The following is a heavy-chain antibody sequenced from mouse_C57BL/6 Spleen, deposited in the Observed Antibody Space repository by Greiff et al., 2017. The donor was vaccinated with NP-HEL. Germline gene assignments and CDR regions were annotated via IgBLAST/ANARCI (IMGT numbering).Heavy chain of an antibody. CDR1: GYAFSSSW. V-gene: IGHV1-82*01. CDR2: IYPGDGDT. CDR3: AREVFDY. J-gene: IGHJ2*01. Sequence: QVQLKQSGPELVKPGASVKISCKASGYAFSSSWMNWVKQRPGQGLEWIGRIYPGDGDTNYNGKFKGKATLTADKSSSTAYMQLSSLTSEDSAVYFCAREVFDYWGQGTTLTVSS.